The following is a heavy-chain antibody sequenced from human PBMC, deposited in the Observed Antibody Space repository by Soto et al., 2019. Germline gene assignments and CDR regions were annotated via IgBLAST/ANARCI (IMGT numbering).Heavy chain of an antibody. Sequence: SDTLSLTCTVSGGSISSGGYYWSWIRQHPGKGLEWIGYIYYSGSTYYNPSLKSRVTISVDTSKNQFSLKLSSVTAADTAVYYCERDYYYGSGSYSVSYMDVWGKGTTVTVSS. CDR2: IYYSGST. V-gene: IGHV4-31*03. D-gene: IGHD3-10*01. J-gene: IGHJ6*03. CDR1: GGSISSGGYY. CDR3: ERDYYYGSGSYSVSYMDV.